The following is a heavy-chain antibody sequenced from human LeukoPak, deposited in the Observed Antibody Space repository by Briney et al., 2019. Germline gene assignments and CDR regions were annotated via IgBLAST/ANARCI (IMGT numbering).Heavy chain of an antibody. J-gene: IGHJ4*02. CDR2: INHSGST. CDR3: ARRSSFGGVIVR. V-gene: IGHV4-34*01. D-gene: IGHD3-16*02. Sequence: SETLSLTCAVYGGSFSGYYWSWIRQPPGKGLEWIGEINHSGSTNYNPSLKSRVTISVDTSKNQFSLKLSSVTAADTAVYYCARRSSFGGVIVRWGQGTLVAVSS. CDR1: GGSFSGYY.